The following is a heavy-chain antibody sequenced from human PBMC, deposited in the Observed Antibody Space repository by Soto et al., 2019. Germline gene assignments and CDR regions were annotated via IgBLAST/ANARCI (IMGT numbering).Heavy chain of an antibody. V-gene: IGHV4-4*02. CDR3: AKGVYGSGSPNWFDP. J-gene: IGHJ5*02. CDR2: IYHSGST. Sequence: KPSETLSLTCAVSGGSISSGYCWSFVRQPPGKGLEWIGEIYHSGSTNYNPSLKSRVTISLDKSKNQFSLNLSSVTAADTAVYYCAKGVYGSGSPNWFDPWGQGTQVTVSS. D-gene: IGHD3-10*01. CDR1: GGSISSGYC.